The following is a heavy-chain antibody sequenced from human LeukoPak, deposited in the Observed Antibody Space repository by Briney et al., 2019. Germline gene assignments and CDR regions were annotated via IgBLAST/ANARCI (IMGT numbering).Heavy chain of an antibody. Sequence: PGTSLRLSCAASGFTFSNFGFHWVRQAPGKRLEWVAVIFYDGSRKFYADSVKGRFTISRDTSKNTLYLQLNSLRAEDTAVYYCARDDSATYYNLAYWGQGTPVTVSS. D-gene: IGHD3-10*01. V-gene: IGHV3-33*01. CDR2: IFYDGSRK. CDR3: ARDDSATYYNLAY. CDR1: GFTFSNFG. J-gene: IGHJ4*02.